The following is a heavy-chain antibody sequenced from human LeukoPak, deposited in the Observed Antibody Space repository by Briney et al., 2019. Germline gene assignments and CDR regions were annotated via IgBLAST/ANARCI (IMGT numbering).Heavy chain of an antibody. J-gene: IGHJ3*02. CDR1: GYTFTGYY. Sequence: ASVKVSCKASGYTFTGYYMHWVRQAPGQGLEWMGWMNPNSGNTGYAQKFQGRVTITRNTSISTAYMELSSLRSEDTAVYYCARGGRSSSWHSLDAFDIWGQGTMVTVSS. V-gene: IGHV1-8*03. CDR2: MNPNSGNT. D-gene: IGHD6-13*01. CDR3: ARGGRSSSWHSLDAFDI.